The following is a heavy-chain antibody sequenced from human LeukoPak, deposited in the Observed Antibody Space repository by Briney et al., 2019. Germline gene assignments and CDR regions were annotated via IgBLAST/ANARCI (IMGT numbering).Heavy chain of an antibody. CDR1: GYSISSGYY. CDR3: ARRSITMVRGVTYNWFDP. D-gene: IGHD3-10*01. Sequence: SETLSLTCAVSGYSISSGYYWGWIRQPPGKGLEWIGNIYHSGSTYYNPSLKSRVTISVDTSKNQFSLKLSSVTAADTAVYYCARRSITMVRGVTYNWFDPWGQGTLVTVSS. V-gene: IGHV4-38-2*01. J-gene: IGHJ5*02. CDR2: IYHSGST.